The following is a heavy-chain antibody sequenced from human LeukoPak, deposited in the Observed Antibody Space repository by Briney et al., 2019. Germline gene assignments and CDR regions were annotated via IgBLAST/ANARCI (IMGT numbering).Heavy chain of an antibody. CDR1: GFTVSSND. CDR2: IYSGGST. V-gene: IGHV3-66*01. Sequence: GGSLRLSWAASGFTVSSNDMSWVRRAPGKGLEWVSVIYSGGSTYYADSVKGRCTISRDNSKNTLYLQMNSLRAEDTAVYYCAREVLDAFDIWGQGTMVTVSS. CDR3: AREVLDAFDI. J-gene: IGHJ3*02.